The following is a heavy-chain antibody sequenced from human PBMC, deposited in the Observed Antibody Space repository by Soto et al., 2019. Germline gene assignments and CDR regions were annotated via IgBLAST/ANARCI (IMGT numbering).Heavy chain of an antibody. D-gene: IGHD2-15*01. V-gene: IGHV4-31*03. CDR2: IYYSGST. CDR1: GGSISSGGYY. Sequence: SETLSLTCTVSGGSISSGGYYWSWIRQHPGKGLEWIGYIYYSGSTYYNPSLKSRVTISVDTSKNQFSLKLSSVTAADTAVYYCAIDRRYCSGGSCYSRDDDAFDIWGQGTMVTVSS. CDR3: AIDRRYCSGGSCYSRDDDAFDI. J-gene: IGHJ3*02.